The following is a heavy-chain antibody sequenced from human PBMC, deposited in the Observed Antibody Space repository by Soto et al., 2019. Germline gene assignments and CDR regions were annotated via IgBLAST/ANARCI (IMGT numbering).Heavy chain of an antibody. CDR3: AGVSGYYYGWYFAL. V-gene: IGHV4-39*02. Sequence: QLQLQESGPGLVKPSETLSLTCTVSGGSISSSSYYWGWIRQPPGKGLEWIGSIYYSGSTYYNPPLKSRVTIAVDTSKNHFSLKLSSVTAADTAVYYCAGVSGYYYGWYFALWGRGTLVTVSS. CDR1: GGSISSSSYY. J-gene: IGHJ2*01. CDR2: IYYSGST. D-gene: IGHD3-22*01.